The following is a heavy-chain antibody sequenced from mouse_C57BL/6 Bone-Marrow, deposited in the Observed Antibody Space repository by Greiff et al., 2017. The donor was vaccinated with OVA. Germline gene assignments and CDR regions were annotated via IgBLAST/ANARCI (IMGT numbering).Heavy chain of an antibody. Sequence: VQLQQSGAELVRPGASVKLSCTASGFNIKDDYMHWVKQRPEQGLEWIGWIDPENGDTEYASKFHGKATITADTSSNTAYLQLSSLTSEDTAVYYCTTWGLTTVSSDYWGQGTTLTVSS. CDR3: TTWGLTTVSSDY. J-gene: IGHJ2*01. V-gene: IGHV14-4*01. CDR2: IDPENGDT. CDR1: GFNIKDDY. D-gene: IGHD1-1*01.